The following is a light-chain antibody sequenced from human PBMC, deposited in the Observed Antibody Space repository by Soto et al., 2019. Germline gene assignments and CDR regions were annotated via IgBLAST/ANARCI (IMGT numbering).Light chain of an antibody. Sequence: EIAMTQSPATLSVSPGERATLSCRASQSVSSNLAWYQQKPGQAPRLLIYDASTRATGIPSRFSGSGSGTEFTLTISSLQSEDFAVYYCQQFNNWPLTFGQGTKVEIK. CDR1: QSVSSN. CDR3: QQFNNWPLT. CDR2: DAS. J-gene: IGKJ1*01. V-gene: IGKV3-15*01.